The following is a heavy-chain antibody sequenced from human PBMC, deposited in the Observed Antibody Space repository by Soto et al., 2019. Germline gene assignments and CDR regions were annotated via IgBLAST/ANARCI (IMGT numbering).Heavy chain of an antibody. CDR1: GFTFTSYV. D-gene: IGHD3-22*01. V-gene: IGHV3-30*18. J-gene: IGHJ4*02. Sequence: QVQLVESGGGVVQPGRSLRLSCAASGFTFTSYVMHWVRQAPGKGLEWVSVISYDGSDKYYPDSVKGRFTISRDNSKNTLYLQMNSLRAEDTAVYYCAKDYAPPNYYDSSGYSNYFDYWGQGTLVTVSS. CDR3: AKDYAPPNYYDSSGYSNYFDY. CDR2: ISYDGSDK.